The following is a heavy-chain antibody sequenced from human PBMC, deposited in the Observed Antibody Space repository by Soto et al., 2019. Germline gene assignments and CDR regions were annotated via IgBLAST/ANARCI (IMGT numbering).Heavy chain of an antibody. CDR1: GFTFSSYS. D-gene: IGHD2-15*01. Sequence: DVQLVESGGGLVKPGGSLRLSCAASGFTFSSYSMNWVRQAPGKGLEWVSCISSSSSYIYYADSVKGRFTISRDNAKNSLYLQMNSLRAEDTAVYYCARDRRCSGGSCFDYWGQGTLVTVSS. J-gene: IGHJ4*02. V-gene: IGHV3-21*01. CDR2: ISSSSSYI. CDR3: ARDRRCSGGSCFDY.